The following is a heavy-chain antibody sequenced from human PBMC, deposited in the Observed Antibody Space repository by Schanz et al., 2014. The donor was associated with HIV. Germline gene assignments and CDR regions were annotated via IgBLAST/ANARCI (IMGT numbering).Heavy chain of an antibody. J-gene: IGHJ4*02. CDR3: ARGTDYGKTTYNFDF. V-gene: IGHV1-8*01. CDR2: MSPNTGNT. Sequence: QVQLVQSGAEVKKPGASVRLSCKASGYTFDSRDINWVRQASGQGPEWMGWMSPNTGNTGRAQKIQGRVTQARNTPRSTASLTLNTLASEDTAVYFSARGTDYGKTTYNFDFWGQGTLVAVSS. D-gene: IGHD3-10*01. CDR1: GYTFDSRD.